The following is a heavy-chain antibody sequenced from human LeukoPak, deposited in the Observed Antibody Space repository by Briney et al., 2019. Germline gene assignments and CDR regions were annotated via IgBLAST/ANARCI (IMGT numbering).Heavy chain of an antibody. D-gene: IGHD3-10*01. CDR3: ASAPSYYYGSGSGFQH. Sequence: GESLKISCKASGNSFTSYWIGWVRQMPGEGLEWMGIIYPGDSDTRYSPSFQGQVTISADKSISTAYLQWSSLKASDTAMYYCASAPSYYYGSGSGFQHWGQGTLVTVSS. V-gene: IGHV5-51*01. CDR1: GNSFTSYW. J-gene: IGHJ1*01. CDR2: IYPGDSDT.